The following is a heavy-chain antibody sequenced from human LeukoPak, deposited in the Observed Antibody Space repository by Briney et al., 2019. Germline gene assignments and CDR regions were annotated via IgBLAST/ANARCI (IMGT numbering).Heavy chain of an antibody. CDR2: IYYSGST. Sequence: SSETLSLTCTVSGGSISSSSYYWGWIRQPPGKGLEWIGSIYYSGSTYYNPSLKSRVTISVDTSKNQFSLKLSSVTAADTAVYYCASSNLGVIDWFDPWGQGTLVTVSS. J-gene: IGHJ5*02. CDR3: ASSNLGVIDWFDP. V-gene: IGHV4-39*01. CDR1: GGSISSSSYY. D-gene: IGHD3-10*01.